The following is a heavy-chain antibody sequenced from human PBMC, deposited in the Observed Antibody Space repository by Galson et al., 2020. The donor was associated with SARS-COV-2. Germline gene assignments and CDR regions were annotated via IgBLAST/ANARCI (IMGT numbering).Heavy chain of an antibody. CDR2: IDWGEDK. CDR3: ARIQGPRSGSYGMDV. Sequence: SGPTLVKPTHTLTLTCTFSGFSVNTAGMCVTWIRQSPGKALEWLALIDWGEDKYYSATLESRLAISRDTSKNQVILTLTNMDPVDTATYYCARIQGPRSGSYGMDVWGQGTTVTGSS. V-gene: IGHV2-70*01. CDR1: GFSVNTAGMC. D-gene: IGHD6-19*01. J-gene: IGHJ6*02.